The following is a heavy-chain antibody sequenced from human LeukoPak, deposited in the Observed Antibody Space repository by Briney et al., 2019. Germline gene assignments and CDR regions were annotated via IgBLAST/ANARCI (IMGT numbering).Heavy chain of an antibody. CDR1: GYTFTGYY. D-gene: IGHD3-22*01. V-gene: IGHV1-2*02. CDR3: ARYRNYYDSSGYYYVEYFQH. Sequence: ASVKVSCKASGYTFTGYYMHWVRQAPGQGLEWMGWINPNSGGTNYAQKFQVRVTMTRDTSISTAYMELRRLRSDDTAVYYCARYRNYYDSSGYYYVEYFQHWGQGTLVTVSS. J-gene: IGHJ1*01. CDR2: INPNSGGT.